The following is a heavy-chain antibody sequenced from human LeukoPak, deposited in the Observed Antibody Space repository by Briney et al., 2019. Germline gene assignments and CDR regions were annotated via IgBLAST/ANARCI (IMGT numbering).Heavy chain of an antibody. CDR1: RFTFNAVSRFVFSNYW. D-gene: IGHD3-22*01. J-gene: IGHJ4*02. CDR2: INSDGSIT. V-gene: IGHV3-74*03. Sequence: GGSLRLSCAASRFTFNAVSRFVFSNYWMHWVRQAPGEGLVWVSRINSDGSITEYADSVKGRFTISRDNAKNTLYLQMNSLRAEDTAVYYCARSPMYYYDGTGYGGWYFDYWGQGTLVTASS. CDR3: ARSPMYYYDGTGYGGWYFDY.